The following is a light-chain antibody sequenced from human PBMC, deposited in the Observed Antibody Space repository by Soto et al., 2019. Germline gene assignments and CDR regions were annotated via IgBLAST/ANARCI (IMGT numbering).Light chain of an antibody. J-gene: IGKJ1*01. Sequence: TQSPSSLSASVGDRVTITCQASQNINNYLAWYQQKPGQAPRLLIYGASSRATGIPDRFSGSGSGTDFTLTISRLEPEDFAVYYCQHYGSSPETFGQGTKVDIK. CDR2: GAS. V-gene: IGKV3-20*01. CDR3: QHYGSSPET. CDR1: QNINNY.